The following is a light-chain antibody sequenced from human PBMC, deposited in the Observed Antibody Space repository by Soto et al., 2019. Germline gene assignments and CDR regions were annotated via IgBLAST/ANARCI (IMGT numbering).Light chain of an antibody. CDR3: QQYNNWPPWT. CDR1: QSVDSN. V-gene: IGKV3D-15*01. CDR2: GAS. J-gene: IGKJ1*01. Sequence: ETVMTQSPATLSVSPGERATLSCRASQSVDSNLVWYQQKPGQAPRLLIYGASSRATGIPDRFSGSASGTVFTLNISSLQSEDFALYYCQQYNNWPPWTFGQGTKVDI.